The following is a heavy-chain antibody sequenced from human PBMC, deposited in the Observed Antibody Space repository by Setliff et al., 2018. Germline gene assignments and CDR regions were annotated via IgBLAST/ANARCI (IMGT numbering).Heavy chain of an antibody. D-gene: IGHD3-22*01. J-gene: IGHJ4*02. V-gene: IGHV3-48*01. Sequence: GGSLRLSCAAPELIFSHTWMNWVRQAPGKGLEWVSYISSSSSTIYYADSVKGRFTISRDNSKNTLYLQLNSLRAEDTAIYYCAGGYPSNFDYWGQGTLVTVSS. CDR2: ISSSSSTI. CDR3: AGGYPSNFDY. CDR1: ELIFSHTW.